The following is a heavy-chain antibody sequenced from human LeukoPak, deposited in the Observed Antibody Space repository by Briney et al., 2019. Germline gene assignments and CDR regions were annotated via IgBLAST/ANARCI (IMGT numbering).Heavy chain of an antibody. J-gene: IGHJ5*02. CDR2: INGGGGGGT. D-gene: IGHD2-2*01. Sequence: PGGSLRLSCAASGFTFSNYAMSWVRQAPGKGLEWVSGINGGGGGGTFHADSVRGRFTISRDNSKNTLYLQMNSLRAEDTAVYYCAASLPNIVVVPAAKGPFGSWGQGTLVPSPQ. CDR3: AASLPNIVVVPAAKGPFGS. V-gene: IGHV3-23*01. CDR1: GFTFSNYA.